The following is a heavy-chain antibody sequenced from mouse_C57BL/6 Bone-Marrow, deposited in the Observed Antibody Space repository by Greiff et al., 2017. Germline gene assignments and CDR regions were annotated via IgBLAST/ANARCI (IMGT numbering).Heavy chain of an antibody. CDR2: IYPRSGNT. CDR1: GYTFTSYG. CDR3: ARSLPYSFYWYFDV. Sequence: VQVVESGAELARPGASVKLSCKASGYTFTSYGISWVKQRTRQGLEWIGEIYPRSGNTYYNEKFKGKAPLTADKSSSTAYMELRSLTSEDSAVSFCARSLPYSFYWYFDVWGTGTTVTVSS. J-gene: IGHJ1*03. V-gene: IGHV1-81*01. D-gene: IGHD2-12*01.